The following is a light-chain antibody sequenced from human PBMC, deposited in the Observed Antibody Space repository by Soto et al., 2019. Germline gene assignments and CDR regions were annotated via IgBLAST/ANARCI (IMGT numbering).Light chain of an antibody. CDR2: KAS. CDR3: QQYNSLWT. Sequence: DIQMTQSPSTLSASVGDRVTITCRASQSISSWLAWYQQKPGKAPKLLIYKASSGESGVPSRFSGSGSGTEFTLTISSLQPDDFATYYCQQYNSLWTFGQGTKVEIK. J-gene: IGKJ1*01. V-gene: IGKV1-5*03. CDR1: QSISSW.